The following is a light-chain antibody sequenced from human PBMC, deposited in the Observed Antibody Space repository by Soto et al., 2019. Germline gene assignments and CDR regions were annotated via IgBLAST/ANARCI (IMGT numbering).Light chain of an antibody. V-gene: IGKV3-20*01. CDR2: DAS. CDR1: QRVSSY. Sequence: EIVLPQSPATLSLSPGESSTLSRRASQRVSSYLAWYQQKPGQAPRLLIYDASNRATGIPARFSGSGSGTDFTLTISRLEPEDFAVYYCQKYGSSLWTFGKGNKVDIK. J-gene: IGKJ1*01. CDR3: QKYGSSLWT.